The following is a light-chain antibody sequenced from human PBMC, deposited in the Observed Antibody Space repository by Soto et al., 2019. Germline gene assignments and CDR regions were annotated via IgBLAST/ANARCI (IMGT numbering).Light chain of an antibody. Sequence: EIVLTQSPATLSLSPGERATLSCRASQSVSSYLAWYQQKPGQAPRLLISAASSRATGIPDRFIGSGSGTDFTLTITRLEPEDFAVYYCQHYVTSLTTFGQGTKVDIK. J-gene: IGKJ1*01. CDR3: QHYVTSLTT. CDR1: QSVSSY. CDR2: AAS. V-gene: IGKV3-20*01.